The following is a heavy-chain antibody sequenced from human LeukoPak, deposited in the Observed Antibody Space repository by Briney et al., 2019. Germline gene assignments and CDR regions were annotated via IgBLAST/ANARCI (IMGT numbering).Heavy chain of an antibody. CDR2: INPSGGST. V-gene: IGHV1-46*01. D-gene: IGHD6-19*01. Sequence: ASVKVSCKASGYTFTKYNMHWVRQAPGQGLEWMGIINPSGGSTSYAQKFQGRVTMTRDTSTSTAYMELSSLRSEDTAVYYCAPSAGIYSFDYWGQGTLVTVSS. CDR1: GYTFTKYN. CDR3: APSAGIYSFDY. J-gene: IGHJ4*02.